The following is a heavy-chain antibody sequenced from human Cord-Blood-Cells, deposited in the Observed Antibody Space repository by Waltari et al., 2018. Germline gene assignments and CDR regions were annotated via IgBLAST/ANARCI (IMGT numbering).Heavy chain of an antibody. CDR3: ARSRIAARPGDY. J-gene: IGHJ4*02. CDR1: GFTFSSYA. Sequence: QVQLVESGGGVVKPGRSLRLSCAASGFTFSSYAMHWVRQAPGKGLEWVAVISYDGSNKYYADSVKGRFTISRDNSKNTLYLQMNSLRAEDTAVYYCARSRIAARPGDYWGQGTLVTVSS. CDR2: ISYDGSNK. V-gene: IGHV3-30-3*01. D-gene: IGHD6-6*01.